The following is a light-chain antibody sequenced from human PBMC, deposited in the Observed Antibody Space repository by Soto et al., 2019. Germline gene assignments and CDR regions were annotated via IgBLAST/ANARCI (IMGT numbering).Light chain of an antibody. CDR3: SSYTSSNTLV. CDR1: SSDVGAYNY. Sequence: QSALTQPASVSGSPGQSITLSCTGTSSDVGAYNYVSWYQQHPGKAPKLMIFEVSDRPSGVSNRFSGSKSGNTASLTSSGLQAEDEADYYCSSYTSSNTLVFGGGTKLTVL. V-gene: IGLV2-14*01. J-gene: IGLJ2*01. CDR2: EVS.